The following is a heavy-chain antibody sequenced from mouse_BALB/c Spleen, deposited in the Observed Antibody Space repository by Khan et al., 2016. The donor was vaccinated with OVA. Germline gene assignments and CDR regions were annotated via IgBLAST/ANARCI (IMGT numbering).Heavy chain of an antibody. Sequence: VELVESGPGLVAPSQSLSITCTVSGFSLDKYSVHWIRQSPGKGLEWLGVICSAGSTDYNAALIYRLTITTDNSRSQVFFKVNSLQPNDTAIYYCARRGYDYGRGALCVYWGQGTLVTVSA. CDR2: ICSAGST. CDR3: ARRGYDYGRGALCVY. V-gene: IGHV2-2*02. J-gene: IGHJ3*01. CDR1: GFSLDKYS. D-gene: IGHD2-4*01.